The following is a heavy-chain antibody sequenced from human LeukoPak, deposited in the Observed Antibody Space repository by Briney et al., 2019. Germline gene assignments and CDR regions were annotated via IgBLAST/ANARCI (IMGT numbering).Heavy chain of an antibody. CDR2: ISSSGSTI. Sequence: GGSLRLSCAASGFTFSSYEMNWVRQAPGKGLEWVSYISSSGSTIYYADSVKGRFTISRDNAKNSLYLQMNSLRAEDTAEYYCAKAGRGGAITMVRGVKGDYYYMDVWGKGTTVSISS. J-gene: IGHJ6*03. D-gene: IGHD3-10*01. CDR1: GFTFSSYE. V-gene: IGHV3-48*03. CDR3: AKAGRGGAITMVRGVKGDYYYMDV.